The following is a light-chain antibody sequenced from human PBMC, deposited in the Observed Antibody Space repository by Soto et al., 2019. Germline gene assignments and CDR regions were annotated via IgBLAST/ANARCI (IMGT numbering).Light chain of an antibody. V-gene: IGKV1-9*01. J-gene: IGKJ3*01. Sequence: DLQLTQSPSFLSASVGDRVTITCRASQAISSYLAWYQQKPGKAPKLLIYAASTLQSGVPSRFSGSGSGTEFTLTISSLQPEDVATYYCQQLNNYPRTFGPGTKVDIK. CDR2: AAS. CDR1: QAISSY. CDR3: QQLNNYPRT.